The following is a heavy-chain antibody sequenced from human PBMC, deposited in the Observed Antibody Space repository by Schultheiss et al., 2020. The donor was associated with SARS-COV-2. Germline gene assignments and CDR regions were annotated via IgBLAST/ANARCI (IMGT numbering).Heavy chain of an antibody. CDR1: GGSISSSNW. V-gene: IGHV4-4*02. CDR3: ARVSVGSVVY. Sequence: SETLSLTCAVSGGSISSSNWWSWVRQPPGKGLEWIGSIYHSGSTYYNPSLKSRVTISVDTSKNQFSLKLSSVTAADTAVYYCARVSVGSVVYWGQGTLVTVSS. J-gene: IGHJ4*02. D-gene: IGHD1-26*01. CDR2: IYHSGST.